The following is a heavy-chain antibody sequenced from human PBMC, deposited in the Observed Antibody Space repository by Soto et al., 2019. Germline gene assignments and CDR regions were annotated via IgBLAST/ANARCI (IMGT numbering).Heavy chain of an antibody. D-gene: IGHD3-10*01. Sequence: SETLSLTCTVSGGSISSYYCSWIRQPPGKGLEWIGYIYYSGSTNYNPSLKSRVTISVDTSKNQFSLKLSSVTAADTAVYYCARSYYGSGSYYPDYWGQGTLVTVSS. CDR2: IYYSGST. CDR1: GGSISSYY. CDR3: ARSYYGSGSYYPDY. J-gene: IGHJ4*02. V-gene: IGHV4-59*01.